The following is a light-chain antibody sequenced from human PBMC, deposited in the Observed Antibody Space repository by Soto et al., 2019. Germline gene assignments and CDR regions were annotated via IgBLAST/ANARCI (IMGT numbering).Light chain of an antibody. CDR3: QQYDNWPLT. V-gene: IGKV3-15*01. CDR1: QSVRSN. J-gene: IGKJ4*01. Sequence: EIVMTQSPATLSVSPGERATLSCRASQSVRSNLAWYQQKPGQAPRLLIYDASTRATGFPGRFSGSGSGTEFTLTINSLQSEDVAVYYWQQYDNWPLTFGGGTKAEIK. CDR2: DAS.